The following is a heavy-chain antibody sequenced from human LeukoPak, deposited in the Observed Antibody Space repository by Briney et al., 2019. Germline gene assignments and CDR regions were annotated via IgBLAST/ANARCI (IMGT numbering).Heavy chain of an antibody. J-gene: IGHJ5*02. V-gene: IGHV4-59*12. CDR1: GASIDSYY. CDR3: ARAAWGSHNWFDP. D-gene: IGHD3-16*01. CDR2: IYYSGTT. Sequence: SETLSLTCTISGASIDSYYWSWIRQPPGKGLEWIGYIYYSGTTNYNPSLKRRVTISVDTSKNQFSLKLSSVTAADTAVYYCARAAWGSHNWFDPWGQGTLVTVSS.